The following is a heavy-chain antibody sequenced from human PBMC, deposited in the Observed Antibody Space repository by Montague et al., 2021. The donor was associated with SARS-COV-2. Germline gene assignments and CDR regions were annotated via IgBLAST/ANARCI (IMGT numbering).Heavy chain of an antibody. D-gene: IGHD1-1*01. CDR3: ARAQNTCFIANCVNYFDL. CDR1: GGSISSYY. CDR2: IYYTGST. Sequence: SETLSLTCTVSGGSISSYYWSWIRQPPGKGLEWIGYIYYTGSTKYNPSLKSRVTMSLDRSTNHFSLRLNSVTAADTAMYYCARAQNTCFIANCVNYFDLWGLGALVTVSS. V-gene: IGHV4-59*01. J-gene: IGHJ4*02.